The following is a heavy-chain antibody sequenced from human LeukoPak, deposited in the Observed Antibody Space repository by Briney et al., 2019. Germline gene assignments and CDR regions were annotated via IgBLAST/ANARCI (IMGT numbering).Heavy chain of an antibody. Sequence: SVKVSCKASGGTFSSYAISWVRQAPGQGLEWMGGIIPIFGTANYAQKFQGRVTITADESTSTAYMELSSLRSEDTAVYYCARELGLYSSEPDDAFDIWGQGTMVTVSS. CDR2: IIPIFGTA. V-gene: IGHV1-69*01. CDR3: ARELGLYSSEPDDAFDI. D-gene: IGHD6-19*01. CDR1: GGTFSSYA. J-gene: IGHJ3*02.